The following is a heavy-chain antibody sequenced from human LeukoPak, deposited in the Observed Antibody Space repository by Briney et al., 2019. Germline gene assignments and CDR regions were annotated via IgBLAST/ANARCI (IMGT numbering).Heavy chain of an antibody. D-gene: IGHD1-1*01. CDR2: ISSSGSTI. CDR1: GFTFSSYG. V-gene: IGHV3-48*04. CDR3: ARSAGTWFDP. J-gene: IGHJ5*02. Sequence: GGSLRLSCAASGFTFSSYGMHWVRQAPGKGLEWVSYISSSGSTIYYADSVKGRFTISRDNAKNSLYLQMNSLRVEDAAVYYCARSAGTWFDPWGQGTLVTVSS.